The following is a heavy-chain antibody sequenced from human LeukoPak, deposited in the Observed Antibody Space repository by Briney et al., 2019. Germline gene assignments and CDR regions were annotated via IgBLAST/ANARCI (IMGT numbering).Heavy chain of an antibody. D-gene: IGHD1-1*01. CDR2: ISSSSSYI. CDR1: GFTFSSYS. Sequence: GGSLRLSCAASGFTFSSYSMNWVRQAPGKGLEWVSSISSSSSYIYHADSVKGRFTISRDNAKNSLYLQMNSLRAEDTAVYYCARDRFWNDDHFDYWGQGTLVTVSS. J-gene: IGHJ4*02. V-gene: IGHV3-21*01. CDR3: ARDRFWNDDHFDY.